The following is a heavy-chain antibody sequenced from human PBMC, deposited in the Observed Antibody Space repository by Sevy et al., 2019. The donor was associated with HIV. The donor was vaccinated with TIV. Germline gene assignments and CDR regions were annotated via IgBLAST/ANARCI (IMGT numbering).Heavy chain of an antibody. CDR2: IYPGDSDT. V-gene: IGHV5-51*01. CDR1: GYDFTRNW. Sequence: GESLKISCKGSGYDFTRNWIGWVRQMPGKGLEWMGIIYPGDSDTRYSPSLQGQVTISADKSISTAYLQWSSLKASDTAMYYCARQEGTAESCWYFDYWGQGTLVTVS. CDR3: ARQEGTAESCWYFDY. D-gene: IGHD2-21*02. J-gene: IGHJ4*02.